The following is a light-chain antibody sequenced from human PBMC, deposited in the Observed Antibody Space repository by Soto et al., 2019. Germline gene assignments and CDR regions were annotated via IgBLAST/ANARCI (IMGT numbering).Light chain of an antibody. Sequence: QSVLTQPPSVSGAPGQRVTISCTGSSSNIGASYDVHWYLQLPGTAPKLIIYGNTNRPSGVPDRFSGSKSGSSASLAITGLQAEDEADYYCQSHDSSLHASVFGTGTKVTVL. CDR3: QSHDSSLHASV. J-gene: IGLJ1*01. V-gene: IGLV1-40*01. CDR1: SSNIGASYD. CDR2: GNT.